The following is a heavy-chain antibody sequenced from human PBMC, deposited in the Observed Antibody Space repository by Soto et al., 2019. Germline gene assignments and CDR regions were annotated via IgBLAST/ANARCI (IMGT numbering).Heavy chain of an antibody. CDR2: IYYSGST. J-gene: IGHJ6*02. D-gene: IGHD3-16*02. CDR3: ARVGLTYDYVWGSYRSDGMDV. V-gene: IGHV4-59*01. Sequence: SETLSLTCTVSGGSISSYYWSWIRQPPGKGLEWIGYIYYSGSTNYNPSLKSRVTISVDTSKNQFSLKLSSVTAADTAVYYCARVGLTYDYVWGSYRSDGMDVWGQGTTVT. CDR1: GGSISSYY.